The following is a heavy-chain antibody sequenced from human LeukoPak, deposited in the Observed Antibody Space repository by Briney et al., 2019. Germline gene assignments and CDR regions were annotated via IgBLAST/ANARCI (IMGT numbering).Heavy chain of an antibody. V-gene: IGHV4-39*07. CDR2: VYYSGNT. CDR1: GDSITRSRNY. D-gene: IGHD4-23*01. J-gene: IGHJ4*02. CDR3: VTCYEDGGRGEFAS. Sequence: SETLSLTCSVSGDSITRSRNYWGWIRQSPGKGLEWLGTVYYSGNTLYSPSLKSRLSISFDTSRNEASMSLRSVTGADSAVYYCVTCYEDGGRGEFASWGQGILVSVSS.